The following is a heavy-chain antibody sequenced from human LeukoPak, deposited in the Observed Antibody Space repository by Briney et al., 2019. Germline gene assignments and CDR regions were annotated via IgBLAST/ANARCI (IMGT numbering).Heavy chain of an antibody. CDR1: GGTFSSYA. CDR3: ARDSSGLYYYYYYYMDV. J-gene: IGHJ6*03. V-gene: IGHV1-69*04. D-gene: IGHD3-22*01. CDR2: IIPILGIA. Sequence: SVKVSCKASGGTFSSYAISWVRQAPGQGLEWMGRIIPILGIANYAQKFQGRVTITADKSTSTAYMELSSLRSEDTAVYYCARDSSGLYYYYYYYMDVWGKGTTVTVSS.